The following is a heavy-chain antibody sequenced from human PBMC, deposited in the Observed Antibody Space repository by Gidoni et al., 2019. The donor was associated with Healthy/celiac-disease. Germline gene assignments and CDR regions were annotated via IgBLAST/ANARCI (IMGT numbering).Heavy chain of an antibody. D-gene: IGHD1-26*01. Sequence: QVQLVASGGGVVQPGRSLRLSCAASGFTFSSYGMHWVRQAPGKGLEWLAVISYDGSNKYYADSVKGRFTISRDNSKNTLYLQMNSLRAEDTAVYYCARDRHGGSSLWFDYWGQGTLVTVSS. CDR1: GFTFSSYG. V-gene: IGHV3-30*03. J-gene: IGHJ4*02. CDR2: ISYDGSNK. CDR3: ARDRHGGSSLWFDY.